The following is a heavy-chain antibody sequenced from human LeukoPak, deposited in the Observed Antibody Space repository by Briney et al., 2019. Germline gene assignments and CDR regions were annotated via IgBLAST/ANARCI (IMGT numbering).Heavy chain of an antibody. D-gene: IGHD3-16*01. V-gene: IGHV4-34*01. CDR1: GGSFSFYF. J-gene: IGHJ4*02. Sequence: SETLSFTCTVSGGSFSFYFWHWIRQPPGEGLDWIGEIDNRGSTQYKPSLRSRGIISIDTSGNHFSLKLTSVTAADTAVYFCARDSDSGFQWGQGMLVTVSS. CDR3: ARDSDSGFQ. CDR2: IDNRGST.